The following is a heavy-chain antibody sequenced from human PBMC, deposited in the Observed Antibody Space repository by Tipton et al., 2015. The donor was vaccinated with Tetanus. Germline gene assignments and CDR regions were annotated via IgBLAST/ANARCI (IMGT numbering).Heavy chain of an antibody. V-gene: IGHV3-23*01. CDR2: ISGSGGST. Sequence: SGFTFSSYAMSWVRQAPGKGLEWVSAISGSGGSTYYADSVKGRFTISRDNSKNTLYLQMNSLRAEDTAVYYCARIRIAAAGIIGWFDPWGQGTLVTVSS. J-gene: IGHJ5*02. CDR1: GFTFSSYA. CDR3: ARIRIAAAGIIGWFDP. D-gene: IGHD6-13*01.